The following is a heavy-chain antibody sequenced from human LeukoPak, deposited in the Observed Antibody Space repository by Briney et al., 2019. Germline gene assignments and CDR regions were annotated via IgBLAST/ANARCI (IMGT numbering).Heavy chain of an antibody. V-gene: IGHV4-30-4*08. D-gene: IGHD1-26*01. J-gene: IGHJ4*02. CDR1: GGSISSGDYY. CDR3: ARVGKLPPHPEYYFDY. Sequence: PSQTLSLTCTVSGGSISSGDYYWSWIRQPPGKGLEWIGCIYYSGSTYYNPSLKSRVTISVDTSKNQFSLKLSSVTAADTAVYYCARVGKLPPHPEYYFDYWGQGTLVTVSS. CDR2: IYYSGST.